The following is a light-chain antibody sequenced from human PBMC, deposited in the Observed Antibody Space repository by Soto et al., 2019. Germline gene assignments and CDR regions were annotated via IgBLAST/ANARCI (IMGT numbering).Light chain of an antibody. CDR1: SSDVGGYNL. Sequence: QSALTQPASVSGSPGQSITISCTGTSSDVGGYNLVSWYQQHPGKTPKLMIYEGSKRPSGVSNRFSGSKSGNTASLTISGLQAEDEADYYCCSYACSSTLLFGGGTKVTVL. CDR3: CSYACSSTLL. CDR2: EGS. J-gene: IGLJ2*01. V-gene: IGLV2-23*01.